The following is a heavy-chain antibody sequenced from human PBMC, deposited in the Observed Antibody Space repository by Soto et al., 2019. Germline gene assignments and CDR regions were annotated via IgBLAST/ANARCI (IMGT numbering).Heavy chain of an antibody. CDR1: GFTFSSYG. J-gene: IGHJ3*02. Sequence: GGSLRLSCAASGFTFSSYGMHWVRQAPGKGLEWVAVISYGGSNKYYADSVKGRFTISRDNSKNTLYLQMNSLRAEDTAVYYCAKVLEYDAFDIWGQGAMVTVSS. D-gene: IGHD6-6*01. CDR3: AKVLEYDAFDI. CDR2: ISYGGSNK. V-gene: IGHV3-30*18.